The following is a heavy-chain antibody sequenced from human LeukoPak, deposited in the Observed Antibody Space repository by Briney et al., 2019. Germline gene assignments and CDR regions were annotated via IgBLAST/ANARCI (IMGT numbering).Heavy chain of an antibody. CDR1: GFTFSSYD. Sequence: GGSLRLSCAASGFTFSSYDMHWVRQATGKGLEWVSAIGTASDTYYPGSVKGRFTISRENAKNSLYLQMNSLRAGDTAVYYCARDLSSYGMDVWGQGTTVTVSS. D-gene: IGHD6-6*01. CDR2: IGTASDT. V-gene: IGHV3-13*01. CDR3: ARDLSSYGMDV. J-gene: IGHJ6*02.